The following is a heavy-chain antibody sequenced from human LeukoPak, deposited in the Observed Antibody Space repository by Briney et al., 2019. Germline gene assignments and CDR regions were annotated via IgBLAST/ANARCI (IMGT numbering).Heavy chain of an antibody. CDR2: ISAYNGNT. Sequence: ASVKVSCKASGYTFTSYGISWVRQAPGQGLEWMGWISAYNGNTNYAQKLQGRVTMTTDTSTSTAYMELRSLRSDDTAVYYCAREGPSDFWSGYYNDRGYYFDYWGQGTLVTVSS. J-gene: IGHJ4*02. CDR1: GYTFTSYG. D-gene: IGHD3-3*01. V-gene: IGHV1-18*01. CDR3: AREGPSDFWSGYYNDRGYYFDY.